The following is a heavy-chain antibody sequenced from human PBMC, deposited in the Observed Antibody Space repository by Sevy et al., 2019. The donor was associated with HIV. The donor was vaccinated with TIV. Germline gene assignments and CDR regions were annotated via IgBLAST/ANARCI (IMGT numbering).Heavy chain of an antibody. CDR1: GFTFSSYA. V-gene: IGHV3-23*01. D-gene: IGHD3-3*01. CDR2: ISGSGGST. CDR3: ARDFWSGYYIDY. Sequence: GGSLRLSCAASGFTFSSYAMSWVRQAPGKGLEWVSAISGSGGSTYYADSVKGRFTISRDISKNTLYLQMNSLRAEDTAVYYCARDFWSGYYIDYWGQGTLVTVSS. J-gene: IGHJ4*02.